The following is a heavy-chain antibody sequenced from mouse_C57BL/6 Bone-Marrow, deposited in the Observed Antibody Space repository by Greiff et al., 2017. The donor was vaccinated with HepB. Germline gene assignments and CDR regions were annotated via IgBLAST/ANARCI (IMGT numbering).Heavy chain of an antibody. CDR3: AKAIGTVVAPYAMDY. CDR1: GFTFSDYG. Sequence: DVQLVESGGGLVKPGGSLKLSCAASGFTFSDYGMHWVRQAPEKGREWVAYISSGSSTIYYADTVKGRFTISRDNAKNTLFLQMTSLRSEDTAMYYCAKAIGTVVAPYAMDYWGQGTSVTVSS. V-gene: IGHV5-17*01. J-gene: IGHJ4*01. D-gene: IGHD1-1*01. CDR2: ISSGSSTI.